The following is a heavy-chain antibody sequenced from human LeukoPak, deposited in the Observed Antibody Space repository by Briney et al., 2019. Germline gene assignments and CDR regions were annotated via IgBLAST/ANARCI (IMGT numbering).Heavy chain of an antibody. D-gene: IGHD4-23*01. CDR2: ISSRGTTI. CDR3: ALYGGTSADFDY. V-gene: IGHV3-48*03. J-gene: IGHJ4*02. Sequence: PGGSLRLSCAASGFTFRSYEMNWVRQAPGKGLEWVSYISSRGTTIYYADSVKGRFTISRDNAKNSLYLQMNNLRAEDTAVYYCALYGGTSADFDYWGQGTLVSVSS. CDR1: GFTFRSYE.